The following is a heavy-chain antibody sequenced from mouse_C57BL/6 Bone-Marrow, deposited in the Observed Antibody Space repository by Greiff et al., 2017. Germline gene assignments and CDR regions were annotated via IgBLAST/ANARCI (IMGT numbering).Heavy chain of an antibody. Sequence: VQLQQSGPELVKPGASVKISCKASGYTFTDYYMNWVKQSHGKSLEWIGDINPNNGGTSYNQKFKGKATLTVDKSSSTAYMELRSLTSEDSAVYYCASEGYDYAWFAYWGQGTLVTVSA. CDR2: INPNNGGT. J-gene: IGHJ3*01. V-gene: IGHV1-26*01. CDR3: ASEGYDYAWFAY. CDR1: GYTFTDYY. D-gene: IGHD2-4*01.